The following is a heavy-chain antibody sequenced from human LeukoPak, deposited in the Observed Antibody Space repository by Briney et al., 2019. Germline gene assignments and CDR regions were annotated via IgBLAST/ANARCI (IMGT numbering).Heavy chain of an antibody. V-gene: IGHV4-34*01. CDR1: GGSFSGYY. Sequence: KPSETLSLTCAVYGGSFSGYYWSWIRQPPGKGLEWIGEINHSGSTNYNPSLKSRVTISVDTSKDQFSLKLSSVTAADTAVYYCARGIHYYDSSGAYYYYMDVWGKGTTATVSS. J-gene: IGHJ6*03. D-gene: IGHD3-22*01. CDR3: ARGIHYYDSSGAYYYYMDV. CDR2: INHSGST.